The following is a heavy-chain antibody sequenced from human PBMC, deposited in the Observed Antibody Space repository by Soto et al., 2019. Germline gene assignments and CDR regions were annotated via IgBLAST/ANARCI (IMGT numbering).Heavy chain of an antibody. Sequence: QVQLVQSGAEVKKPGASVKVSCKASGYTFTSYDINWVRQATGQGLEWMGWMNPNSGNTGYAQKFQGRVTMTRNTSIGTAYMELSSLRSEGAAVYYCARERSSGSYPYPDYWGQGTLVTVSS. D-gene: IGHD3-10*01. J-gene: IGHJ4*02. V-gene: IGHV1-8*01. CDR2: MNPNSGNT. CDR3: ARERSSGSYPYPDY. CDR1: GYTFTSYD.